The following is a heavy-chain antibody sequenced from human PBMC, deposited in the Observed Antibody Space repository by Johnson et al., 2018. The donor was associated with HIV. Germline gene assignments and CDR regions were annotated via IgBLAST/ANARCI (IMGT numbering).Heavy chain of an antibody. Sequence: VQLVESGGGVVRPGGSLRLSCAASGFTFDDYGMSWVRQAPGRGLEWLANIKEDGSEKYYVDSVKGRFTISRDNAKNSLYLQMNSLRAEDTAVYYCARDDTEADGAFDIWGQGTMVTVSS. CDR1: GFTFDDYG. V-gene: IGHV3-7*01. D-gene: IGHD2-2*02. CDR2: IKEDGSEK. CDR3: ARDDTEADGAFDI. J-gene: IGHJ3*02.